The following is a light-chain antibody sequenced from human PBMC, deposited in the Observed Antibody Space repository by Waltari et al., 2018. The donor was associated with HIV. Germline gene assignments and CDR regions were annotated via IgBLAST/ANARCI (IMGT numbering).Light chain of an antibody. J-gene: IGLJ1*01. V-gene: IGLV2-14*03. CDR3: GSYTSSSTYV. CDR1: SSDVGSYNS. Sequence: QSALTQPASVSGSPGQSITISCPGTSSDVGSYNSVSWYQHHPGQAPKLMIYDVDQRLPGVSSLFSGSKSGNTASLTISGLRAEDEADYYCGSYTSSSTYVFGTGTEVTVL. CDR2: DVD.